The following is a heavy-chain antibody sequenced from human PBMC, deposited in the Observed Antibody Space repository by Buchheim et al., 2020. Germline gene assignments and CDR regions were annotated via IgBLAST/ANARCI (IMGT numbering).Heavy chain of an antibody. D-gene: IGHD3-22*01. CDR2: INHSGST. CDR1: GGSFSGYY. Sequence: QVQLQQWGAGLLKPSETLSLTCAVYGGSFSGYYWSWIRQPPGKGLEWIGEINHSGSTNYNPSLKSRVTISVDTSKNQFSLKMSSVTAADTAVYYCARDHHFYDSSAYYSDYWGQGTL. J-gene: IGHJ4*02. CDR3: ARDHHFYDSSAYYSDY. V-gene: IGHV4-34*01.